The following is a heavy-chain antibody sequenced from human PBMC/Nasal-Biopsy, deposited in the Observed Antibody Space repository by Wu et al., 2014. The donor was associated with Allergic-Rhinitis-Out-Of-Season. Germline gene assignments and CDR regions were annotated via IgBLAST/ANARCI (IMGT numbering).Heavy chain of an antibody. J-gene: IGHJ4*02. V-gene: IGHV3-30*04. CDR3: ARSTSLDLQLDY. D-gene: IGHD1-1*01. Sequence: RLSCAASGISFRPYAMHWVRQAPGKGLEWVAVISHDGREKYYADSMKGRFIISRDKSNNTMSLQMNNLRPEDTAIYYCARSTSLDLQLDYWGQGTLVTVSS. CDR1: GISFRPYA. CDR2: ISHDGREK.